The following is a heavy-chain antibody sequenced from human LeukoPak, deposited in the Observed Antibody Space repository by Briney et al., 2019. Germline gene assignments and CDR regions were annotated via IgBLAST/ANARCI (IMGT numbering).Heavy chain of an antibody. J-gene: IGHJ4*02. CDR1: GGSFSTHF. CDR3: ARVLGIAVVAGATEDNYFDS. Sequence: SETLSLTCGVTGGSFSTHFWAWIRQSPARGLGWIGEINQSGDTDYNPSLKRRVKISIDVSRSQFSLTLTSVTAADTAMYYCARVLGIAVVAGATEDNYFDSWGQGALVTVSS. V-gene: IGHV4-34*01. D-gene: IGHD2-2*03. CDR2: INQSGDT.